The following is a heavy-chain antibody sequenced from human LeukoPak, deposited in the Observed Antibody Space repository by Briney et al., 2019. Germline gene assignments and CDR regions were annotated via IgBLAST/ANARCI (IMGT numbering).Heavy chain of an antibody. CDR1: GGSISSGGYY. CDR2: IYYSGST. D-gene: IGHD2-2*01. V-gene: IGHV4-31*03. CDR3: GRLGTTLRVVDY. Sequence: SQTLSLTCTVSGGSISSGGYYWSWIRQHPGKGLEWIGYIYYSGSTYYNPSLKSRVTISVDTSKNQFSLKLSSVTAADTAAYFCGRLGTTLRVVDYWGQGTLVTVSS. J-gene: IGHJ4*02.